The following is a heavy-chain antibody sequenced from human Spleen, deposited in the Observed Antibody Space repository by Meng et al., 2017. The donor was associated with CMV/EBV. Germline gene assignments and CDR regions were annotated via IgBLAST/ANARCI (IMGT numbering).Heavy chain of an antibody. V-gene: IGHV4-34*01. J-gene: IGHJ4*02. CDR2: INHSGST. Sequence: QLHLEASGPGLWTPSRTLARTCPGSGGSISSSDWVWIRQPPGKGLEWIGEINHSGSTNSNPSLKSRVTISVDTSKNQFSLKLSSVTAADTAVYYCARVRIRYGFDYWGQGTLVTVSS. D-gene: IGHD1-1*01. CDR1: GGSISSSD. CDR3: ARVRIRYGFDY.